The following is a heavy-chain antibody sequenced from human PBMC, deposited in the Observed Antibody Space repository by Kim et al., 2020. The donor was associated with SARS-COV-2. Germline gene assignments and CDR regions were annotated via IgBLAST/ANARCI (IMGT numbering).Heavy chain of an antibody. D-gene: IGHD3-22*01. V-gene: IGHV4-34*01. CDR2: INHSGST. CDR3: ARVPGYYYDSSGYPYYYYYYGMDV. Sequence: SETLSLTCAVYGGSFSGYYWSWIRQPPGKGLEWIGEINHSGSTNYNPSLKSRVTISVDTSKNQFSLKLSSVTAADTAVYYCARVPGYYYDSSGYPYYYYYYGMDVWGQGTTVTVSS. J-gene: IGHJ6*02. CDR1: GGSFSGYY.